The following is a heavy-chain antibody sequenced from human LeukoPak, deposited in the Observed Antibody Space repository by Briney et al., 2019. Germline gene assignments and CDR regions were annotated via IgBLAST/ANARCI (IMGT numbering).Heavy chain of an antibody. CDR2: ISAYNGNT. CDR1: GYTFTSYG. Sequence: ASVKVSCKASGYTFTSYGISWVGQAPGQGVEGMGWISAYNGNTHYAQKLQGRVTMTTDTSTTTVYMELRSLRSDDTAVYYCARGSPPRRNYDSRGYYSYYFDYWGQGTLVTVSS. J-gene: IGHJ4*02. V-gene: IGHV1-18*01. D-gene: IGHD3-22*01. CDR3: ARGSPPRRNYDSRGYYSYYFDY.